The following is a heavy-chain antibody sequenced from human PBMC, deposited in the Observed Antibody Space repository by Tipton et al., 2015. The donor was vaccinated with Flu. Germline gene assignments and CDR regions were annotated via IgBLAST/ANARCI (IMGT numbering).Heavy chain of an antibody. D-gene: IGHD2-15*01. CDR1: GGSASGHY. CDR2: INHSGRT. V-gene: IGHV4-34*01. J-gene: IGHJ4*02. Sequence: TLSLTCAVYGGSASGHYWSWIRQPPGKGLEWIGEINHSGRTNYNPSLKSRVTISVDTSKNQFSLKLSSVNAADTAVYYCARHGSYYFDYWGQGTLVTVSS. CDR3: ARHGSYYFDY.